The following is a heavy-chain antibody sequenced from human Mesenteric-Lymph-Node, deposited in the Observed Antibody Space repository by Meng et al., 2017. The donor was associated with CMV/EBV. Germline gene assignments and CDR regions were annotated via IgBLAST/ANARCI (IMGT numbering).Heavy chain of an antibody. CDR1: GFTFSSYW. D-gene: IGHD2/OR15-2a*01. Sequence: ETLSLTCAASGFTFSSYWMHWVRQAPGKGLVWVSRINSDGTITTYADSVKGRFTISRDNAKNTLYLQMNSLRAEDTAVYYCATKYSNRFDYWGQGTLVTVSS. CDR3: ATKYSNRFDY. J-gene: IGHJ4*02. CDR2: INSDGTIT. V-gene: IGHV3-74*01.